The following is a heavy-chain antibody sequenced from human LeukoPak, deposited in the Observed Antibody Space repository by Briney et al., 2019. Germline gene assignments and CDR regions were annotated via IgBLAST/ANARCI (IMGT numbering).Heavy chain of an antibody. CDR2: IYYSGNT. D-gene: IGHD6-13*01. J-gene: IGHJ5*02. CDR1: GDSISNTTYY. V-gene: IGHV4-39*07. Sequence: SETLSLTCTVSGDSISNTTYYWGWVRQPPGKGLEWIGSIYYSGNTYYNVSLKSRVTMSVDTSKSRFSLKMKSMTAADTAVYYCARGSSSWPPYNWFDPWGQGTLVTVSS. CDR3: ARGSSSWPPYNWFDP.